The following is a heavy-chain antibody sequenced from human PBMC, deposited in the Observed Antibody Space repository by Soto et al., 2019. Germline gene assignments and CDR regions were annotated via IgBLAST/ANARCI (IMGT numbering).Heavy chain of an antibody. CDR3: ARAPETPPIFGVVRPYFFDF. V-gene: IGHV4-31*03. CDR1: GGSISSGGYY. D-gene: IGHD3-3*01. CDR2: IYYSF. Sequence: PSETLSLTCTVSGGSISSGGYYWSWIRQHPGKGLEWIGYIYYSFYYTPSLKGRVVILADTSKNQFTLKLSSVTDADTAVYYCARAPETPPIFGVVRPYFFDFWGQGTLVTVSS. J-gene: IGHJ4*02.